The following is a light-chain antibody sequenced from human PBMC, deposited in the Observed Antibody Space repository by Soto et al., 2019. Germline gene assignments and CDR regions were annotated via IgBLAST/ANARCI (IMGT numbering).Light chain of an antibody. J-gene: IGLJ1*01. CDR3: SSYTNIITYV. CDR2: EVS. Sequence: QSALTQPASVSGSPGQSITISCTGTSSDVGGYNHVSWYQQHPGKVPKLTIYEVSNRPSGVSNRFSGSKSGNTASLTISGLQAEDEADYYCSSYTNIITYVFGSGTKLTVL. CDR1: SSDVGGYNH. V-gene: IGLV2-14*01.